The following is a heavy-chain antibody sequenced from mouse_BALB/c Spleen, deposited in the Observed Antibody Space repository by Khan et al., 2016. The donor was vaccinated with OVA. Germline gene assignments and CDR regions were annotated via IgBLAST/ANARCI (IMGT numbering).Heavy chain of an antibody. CDR3: ARYGKPWFTD. D-gene: IGHD2-1*01. CDR2: ILPGSGSS. V-gene: IGHV1-9*01. CDR1: GHTFSSNW. J-gene: IGHJ3*01. Sequence: QVQLQQPGAELMKPGASVKISCKATGHTFSSNWIEWVKQRPGHGLEWIGEILPGSGSSKYNEKFKVKATFTADTSSNTAYMQLNSLTSEDSAVYYCARYGKPWFTDWGQGTLVTVSA.